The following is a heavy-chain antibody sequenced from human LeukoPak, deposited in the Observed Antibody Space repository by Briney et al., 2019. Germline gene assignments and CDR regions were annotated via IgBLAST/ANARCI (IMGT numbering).Heavy chain of an antibody. V-gene: IGHV1-46*04. J-gene: IGHJ4*02. Sequence: ASVTVSYMASGYTFINYYIHWVREAPGQGREGMAVIKPGEGTTDYARDLQGRLAVTWDASTTTVYMELSSLRSEDTAVYYCMREFHGGFFDNWGRGTLITVSS. CDR2: IKPGEGTT. CDR1: GYTFINYY. CDR3: MREFHGGFFDN. D-gene: IGHD2-15*01.